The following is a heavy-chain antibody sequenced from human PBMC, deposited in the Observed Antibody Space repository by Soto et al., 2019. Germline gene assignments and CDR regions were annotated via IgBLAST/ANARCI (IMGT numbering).Heavy chain of an antibody. CDR2: TYYRSKWYN. J-gene: IGHJ5*01. Sequence: SQTRSLTCSIWGASVSRSSVTSNWIRHSPSRGLEWLGRTYYRSKWYNDYAESVKSRITINPDTSKNQFSLHLNSVTPEDTAVYFCVRLIGNSWLDFWGQGTLVTVSS. CDR1: GASVSRSSVT. CDR3: VRLIGNSWLDF. D-gene: IGHD1-26*01. V-gene: IGHV6-1*01.